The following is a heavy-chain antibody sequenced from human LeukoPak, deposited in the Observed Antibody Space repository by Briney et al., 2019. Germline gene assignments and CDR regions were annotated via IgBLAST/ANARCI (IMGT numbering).Heavy chain of an antibody. CDR3: ARNYGGKRQDFDY. Sequence: SETLSLTCTVSGGSISSYYWSWIRQPPGKGLEWIGYIYYSGSTNYNPSLKSRVTISVDTSKNQFSLKLSSVTAADTAVCYCARNYGGKRQDFDYWGQGTLVTVSS. CDR2: IYYSGST. CDR1: GGSISSYY. V-gene: IGHV4-59*01. D-gene: IGHD4-23*01. J-gene: IGHJ4*02.